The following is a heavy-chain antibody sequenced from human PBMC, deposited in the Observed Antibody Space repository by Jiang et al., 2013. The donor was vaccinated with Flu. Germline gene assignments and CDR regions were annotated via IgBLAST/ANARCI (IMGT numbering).Heavy chain of an antibody. J-gene: IGHJ5*01. CDR2: ISPSGST. CDR3: VRKMNRGTLDS. Sequence: GSGLVKPSETLSLTCIVSGGSISSGTYFWNWIRQPAGKGLEWIGRISPSGSTNYNPSLKSRVTISVDTSKNQFSLKVTSVTAADTAVYYCVRKMNRGTLDSWGRGNPGHRLL. D-gene: IGHD1/OR15-1a*01. CDR1: GGSISSGTYF. V-gene: IGHV4-61*02.